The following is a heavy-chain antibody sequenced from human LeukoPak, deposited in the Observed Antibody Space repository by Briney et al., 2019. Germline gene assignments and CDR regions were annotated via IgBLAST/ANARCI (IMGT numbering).Heavy chain of an antibody. V-gene: IGHV3-30*02. CDR2: IRYDGSNK. Sequence: GGSLRLSCAASGFTFSSYGMHWVRQAPGKGLEWVAFIRYDGSNKYYADSVKGRFTISRDNSKNTLYLQMNSLRGVDTAVYYCAKDRPNFYETSGAYYKPKGDFWGQGSLVTVSS. CDR1: GFTFSSYG. J-gene: IGHJ4*02. D-gene: IGHD3-10*01. CDR3: AKDRPNFYETSGAYYKPKGDF.